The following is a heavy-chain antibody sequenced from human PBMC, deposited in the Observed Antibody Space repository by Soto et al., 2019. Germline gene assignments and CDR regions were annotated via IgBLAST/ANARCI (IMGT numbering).Heavy chain of an antibody. CDR3: VATMDDYYYYGMDV. Sequence: GGSLRLSCAASGFTFSSYAMSWVRQAPGKGLEWVSAISGSGGSTYYADSVKGRFTISRDNSKNTLYLQMNSLRAEDTAVYYCVATMDDYYYYGMDVWGQGTTVTVSS. V-gene: IGHV3-23*01. D-gene: IGHD5-12*01. J-gene: IGHJ6*02. CDR2: ISGSGGST. CDR1: GFTFSSYA.